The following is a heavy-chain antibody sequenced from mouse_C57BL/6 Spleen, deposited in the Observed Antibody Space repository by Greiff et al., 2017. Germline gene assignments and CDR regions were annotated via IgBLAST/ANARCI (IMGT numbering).Heavy chain of an antibody. V-gene: IGHV1-53*01. Sequence: QVQLQQPGTELVKPGASVKLSCKASGYTFTSYWMHWVKQRPGQGLEWIGNINPSNGGTNYNEKFKSKATLTVDKSSSTAYMQLSSLTSDDSAVYYCARSRIYYYAMDYWGQGTSVTVSS. CDR1: GYTFTSYW. CDR2: INPSNGGT. J-gene: IGHJ4*01. CDR3: ARSRIYYYAMDY.